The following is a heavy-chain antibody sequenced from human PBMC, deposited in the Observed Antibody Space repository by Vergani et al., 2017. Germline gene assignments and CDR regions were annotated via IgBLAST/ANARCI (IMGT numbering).Heavy chain of an antibody. J-gene: IGHJ4*01. CDR1: GDATSSNN. D-gene: IGHD3-22*01. CDR3: ARDNSSCYYGSRGYYEDYFFNY. V-gene: IGHV3-30*09. CDR2: ISFDGRNK. Sequence: QVQLQESGPGLVKPPGTLSLTCAVSGDATSSNNCWTWVRQPPGKGLEGVAVISFDGRNKYYADSVKGRFAISRDNAKNTLYLQMNSLRPGDTAVYYCARDNSSCYYGSRGYYEDYFFNYWGHGALVVIAS.